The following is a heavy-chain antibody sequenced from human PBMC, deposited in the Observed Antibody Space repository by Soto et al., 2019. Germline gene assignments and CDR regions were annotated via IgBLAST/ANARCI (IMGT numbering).Heavy chain of an antibody. CDR3: AKDVSGWRYYYYGMDV. J-gene: IGHJ6*02. CDR1: GFTFSSYG. CDR2: ISYDGSNK. D-gene: IGHD6-19*01. Sequence: AGSLRLSCAASGFTFSSYGMHWVRQAPGKGLEWVAVISYDGSNKYYADSVKGRFTISRDNSKNTLYLQMNSLRAEDTAVYYCAKDVSGWRYYYYGMDVWGQGTTVTVSS. V-gene: IGHV3-30*18.